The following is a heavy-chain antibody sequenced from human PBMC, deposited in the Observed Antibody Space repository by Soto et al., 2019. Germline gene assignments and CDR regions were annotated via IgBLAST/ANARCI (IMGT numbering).Heavy chain of an antibody. D-gene: IGHD6-19*01. J-gene: IGHJ4*02. Sequence: GASVKVSCKASGYTFTSYYMHWVRQAPGQGLEWLGIINPDGGSISYAEKFQDRVTLTSDTSANTVYMELSSLRSEDTAVYYCARQAVAGWYFFDFWGQGSLVTVSS. CDR3: ARQAVAGWYFFDF. CDR1: GYTFTSYY. CDR2: INPDGGSI. V-gene: IGHV1-46*01.